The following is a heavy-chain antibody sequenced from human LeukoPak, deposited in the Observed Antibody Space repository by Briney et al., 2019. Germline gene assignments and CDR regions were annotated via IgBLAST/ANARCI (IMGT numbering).Heavy chain of an antibody. CDR3: ARERRRYCSSTSCYSKILKYYYYYMDV. D-gene: IGHD2-2*02. Sequence: GGSLRLSCAASGFTFGNYGMSWVRQAPGKGLEWVTAIGSSGEKIYYADSVKGRFTISRDNSKITLYLQMNSLRAEDTAVYYCARERRRYCSSTSCYSKILKYYYYYMDVWGKGTTVTVSS. V-gene: IGHV3-23*01. CDR1: GFTFGNYG. J-gene: IGHJ6*03. CDR2: IGSSGEKI.